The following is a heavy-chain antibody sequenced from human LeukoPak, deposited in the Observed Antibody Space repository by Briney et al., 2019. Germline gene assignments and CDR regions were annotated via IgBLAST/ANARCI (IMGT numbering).Heavy chain of an antibody. CDR1: GGSFSGYY. J-gene: IGHJ5*02. Sequence: SSETLSLTCAVYGGSFSGYYWSWIRQPPGKGLEWIGEINHSGSTNYNPSLKSRVTISVDTSKNQFSLKLSSVTAADTAVYYCARAPLLRYSDWQADPWGQGTLVTVSS. CDR3: ARAPLLRYSDWQADP. D-gene: IGHD3-9*01. CDR2: INHSGST. V-gene: IGHV4-34*01.